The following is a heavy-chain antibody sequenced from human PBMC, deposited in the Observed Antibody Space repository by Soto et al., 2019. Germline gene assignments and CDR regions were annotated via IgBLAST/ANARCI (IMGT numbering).Heavy chain of an antibody. CDR2: INSDGSST. CDR3: ARDRKRHYSSSFLSPVNWFDP. CDR1: GFTFSSYW. J-gene: IGHJ5*02. Sequence: GGSLRLSCAASGFTFSSYWMHWVRQAPGKGLVWVSRINSDGSSTSYADSVKGRFTISRDNAKNTLYLQMNSLRAEDTAVYYCARDRKRHYSSSFLSPVNWFDPWGQGTLVTVSS. V-gene: IGHV3-74*01. D-gene: IGHD6-6*01.